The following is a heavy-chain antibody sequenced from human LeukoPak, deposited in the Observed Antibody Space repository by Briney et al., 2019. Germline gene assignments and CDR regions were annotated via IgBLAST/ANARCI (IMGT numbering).Heavy chain of an antibody. D-gene: IGHD3-22*01. V-gene: IGHV4-39*07. CDR1: SGSISTSNYY. CDR3: AKSNGYGFIDI. Sequence: SETLSLTCTVSSGSISTSNYYWGWVRQPPGKALEWIGNIFYSGSTYYSPSLKSRVTISLDTSRNQFSLKLNSVTAADTAVYYRAKSNGYGFIDIWGQGTMVNGSS. CDR2: IFYSGST. J-gene: IGHJ3*02.